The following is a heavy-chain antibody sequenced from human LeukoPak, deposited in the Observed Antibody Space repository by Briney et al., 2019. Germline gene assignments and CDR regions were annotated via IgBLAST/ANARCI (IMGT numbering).Heavy chain of an antibody. CDR2: ISGDGSST. Sequence: GGSLRLSCATSGFTFNNYWMHWVRQVPGKGLVWVSRISGDGSSTRNADSVKGRFTISRDNAKNTLYLQTNSLRAEDTAVYYCAREGLNCSSSSCQRATFDYWGQGTLVTVSS. CDR1: GFTFNNYW. V-gene: IGHV3-74*01. CDR3: AREGLNCSSSSCQRATFDY. J-gene: IGHJ4*02. D-gene: IGHD2-2*01.